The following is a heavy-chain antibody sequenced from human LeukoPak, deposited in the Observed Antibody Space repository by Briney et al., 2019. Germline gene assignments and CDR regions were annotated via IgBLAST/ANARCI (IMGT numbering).Heavy chain of an antibody. Sequence: ASVRVSCKASGYTFTGYYMHWVRQAPGQGLEWMGWINPNSGGTNYAQKFQGRDTMTRDTSISTAYMELSRLRSDDTAVYYCAGSYSGTEGHWFDPWGQGTLVTVTS. CDR2: INPNSGGT. CDR3: AGSYSGTEGHWFDP. V-gene: IGHV1-2*02. D-gene: IGHD1-26*01. CDR1: GYTFTGYY. J-gene: IGHJ5*02.